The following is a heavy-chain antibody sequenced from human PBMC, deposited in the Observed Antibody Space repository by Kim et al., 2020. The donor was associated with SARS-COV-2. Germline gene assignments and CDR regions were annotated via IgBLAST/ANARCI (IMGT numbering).Heavy chain of an antibody. J-gene: IGHJ2*01. CDR3: ARDSLNYDFFTGYSWYLDV. Sequence: LGRFDTRGRPKYTPSLEGRVTMSLDTSKSQFFLNLTSMTAADTAVYYCARDSLNYDFFTGYSWYLDVWGRGTVVTVSS. CDR2: FDTRGRP. D-gene: IGHD3-9*01. V-gene: IGHV4-4*07.